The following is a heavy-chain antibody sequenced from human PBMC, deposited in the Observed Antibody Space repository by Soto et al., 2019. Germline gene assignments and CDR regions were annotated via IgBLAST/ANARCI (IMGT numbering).Heavy chain of an antibody. CDR3: ARRRGSYPDKNYFDY. V-gene: IGHV4-30-2*03. D-gene: IGHD1-26*01. J-gene: IGHJ4*02. Sequence: SETLSLTCGVSGGSISSGGYSWNWIRQPPGKGLEWIGYIHYNGGTYYNPSLESRVTISRDSSKNQFSLKMRSVTAADTAVYYCARRRGSYPDKNYFDYWSQGTLVTVSS. CDR2: IHYNGGT. CDR1: GGSISSGGYS.